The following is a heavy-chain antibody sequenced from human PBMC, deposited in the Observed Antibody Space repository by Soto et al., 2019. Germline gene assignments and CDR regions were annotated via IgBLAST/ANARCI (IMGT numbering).Heavy chain of an antibody. J-gene: IGHJ4*02. CDR1: GYTFTGYY. V-gene: IGHV1-2*04. Sequence: ASVKVSCKASGYTFTGYYMHWVRQAPGQGLEWMGWINPNSGGTNYAQKFQGWVTMTRDTSISTAYMELSRLRSDDTAVYYCARATPPFNSGYDFPFDYWGQGTLVTVSS. D-gene: IGHD5-12*01. CDR3: ARATPPFNSGYDFPFDY. CDR2: INPNSGGT.